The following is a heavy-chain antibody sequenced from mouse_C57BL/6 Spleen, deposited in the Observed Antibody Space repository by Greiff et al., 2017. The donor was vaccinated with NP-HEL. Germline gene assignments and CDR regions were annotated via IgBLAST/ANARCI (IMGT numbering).Heavy chain of an antibody. CDR1: GYTFTEYT. Sequence: QVQLKQSGAELVKPGASVKLSCKASGYTFTEYTIHWVKQRSGQGLEWIGWFYPGSGSIKYNEKFKDKATLTADKSSSTVYMELSRLTSEDSAVYFCARHEGGGSGYVAWFAYWGQGTLVTVSA. J-gene: IGHJ3*01. CDR2: FYPGSGSI. V-gene: IGHV1-62-2*01. D-gene: IGHD3-2*02. CDR3: ARHEGGGSGYVAWFAY.